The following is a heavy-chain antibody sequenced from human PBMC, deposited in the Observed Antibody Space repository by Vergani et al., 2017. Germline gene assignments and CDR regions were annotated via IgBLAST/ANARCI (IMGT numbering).Heavy chain of an antibody. CDR1: GFTFSSYA. V-gene: IGHV3-23*01. CDR3: AKDRATDYYYDGMDV. J-gene: IGHJ6*02. Sequence: EVQLLESGGGLVQPGGSLRRSCAASGFTFSSYAMSWVRQAPGKGLEWVSAISGRGGSTYYADSVTGRFTITRDNSKKTLYLQMNSLRAEDTDGYYCAKDRATDYYYDGMDVWGQGTTVTVSS. D-gene: IGHD1-26*01. CDR2: ISGRGGST.